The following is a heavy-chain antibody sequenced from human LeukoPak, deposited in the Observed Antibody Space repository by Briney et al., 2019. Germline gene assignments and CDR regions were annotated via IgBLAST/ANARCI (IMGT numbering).Heavy chain of an antibody. V-gene: IGHV3-7*01. CDR2: IKQDGSEK. CDR1: GFTFSSYW. D-gene: IGHD6-13*01. CDR3: ARVGDSSSWYPGVFDY. Sequence: PGGSLRLSCAASGFTFSSYWMSWVRQAPGKGLEWVANIKQDGSEKYYVDSVKGRFTISRDNAKNSLYLQMNSLRAEDTAVYYCARVGDSSSWYPGVFDYWGQGTLVTVSS. J-gene: IGHJ4*02.